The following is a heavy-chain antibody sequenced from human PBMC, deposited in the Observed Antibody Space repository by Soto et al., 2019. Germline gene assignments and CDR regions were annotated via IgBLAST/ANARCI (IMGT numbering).Heavy chain of an antibody. CDR1: GFTFSNAW. CDR2: IKSKTDGGTT. CDR3: TTGVAVAGTVDY. D-gene: IGHD6-19*01. J-gene: IGHJ4*02. Sequence: EVQLVESGGGLVKPGGSLRLSCAASGFTFSNAWMSWVRQAPGKGLEWVGRIKSKTDGGTTDYAAPVKGRFTISRDDSKNTLYLQMNSLKTEDTAVYYCTTGVAVAGTVDYWGQGTLVTVSS. V-gene: IGHV3-15*01.